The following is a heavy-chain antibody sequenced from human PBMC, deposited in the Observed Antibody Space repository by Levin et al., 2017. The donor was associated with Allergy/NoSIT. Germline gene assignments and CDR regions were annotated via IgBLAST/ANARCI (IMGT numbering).Heavy chain of an antibody. CDR1: GGSISSSNW. V-gene: IGHV4-4*02. Sequence: SETLSLTCAVSGGSISSSNWWSWVRQPPGKGLEWIGEIYHSGSTNYNPSLKSRVTISVDKSKNQFSLKLSSVTAADTAVYYCARDRGRGTPRDYYYMDVWGKGTTVTVSS. CDR2: IYHSGST. D-gene: IGHD1-14*01. CDR3: ARDRGRGTPRDYYYMDV. J-gene: IGHJ6*03.